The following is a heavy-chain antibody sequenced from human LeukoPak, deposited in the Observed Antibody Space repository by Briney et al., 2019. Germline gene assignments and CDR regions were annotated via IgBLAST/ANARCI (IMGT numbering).Heavy chain of an antibody. CDR2: IYYSGST. CDR1: GGCISSSSYY. Sequence: SETLSLTCTVSGGCISSSSYYWGWIRQPPGKGLEWIGSIYYSGSTYYNPSLKSRVTISVDTSKNQFSLKLSSVTAADTAVYYCARQDSWGFLLGDYWGQGTLVTVSS. V-gene: IGHV4-39*01. J-gene: IGHJ4*02. D-gene: IGHD7-27*01. CDR3: ARQDSWGFLLGDY.